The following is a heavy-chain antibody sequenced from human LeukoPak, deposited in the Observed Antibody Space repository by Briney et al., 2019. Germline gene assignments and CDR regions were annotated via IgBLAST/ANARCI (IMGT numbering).Heavy chain of an antibody. CDR2: ISSNGGST. J-gene: IGHJ4*02. CDR3: ATSNSGSLKLGY. D-gene: IGHD3-10*01. CDR1: GFTFSSYA. V-gene: IGHV3-64*01. Sequence: GGSLRLSCAASGFTFSSYAMHWVRQAPGKGLEYVSAISSNGGSTYYANSVKGRFTISRDNSKNTLYLQMGSLRAEDMAVYYCATSNSGSLKLGYWGQGTLVTVSS.